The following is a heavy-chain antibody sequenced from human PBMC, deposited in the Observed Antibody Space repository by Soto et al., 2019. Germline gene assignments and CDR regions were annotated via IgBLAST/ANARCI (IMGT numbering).Heavy chain of an antibody. CDR3: AREYRLSWFDP. CDR1: GGSISSGGYY. J-gene: IGHJ5*02. V-gene: IGHV4-31*03. D-gene: IGHD2-2*02. Sequence: LSLTCTVSGGSISSGGYYWSWIRQHPGKGLEWIGYIYYSGSTYYNPSLKSRVTISVDTSKNQFSLKLSSVTAADTAVYYCAREYRLSWFDPWGQGTLVTVSS. CDR2: IYYSGST.